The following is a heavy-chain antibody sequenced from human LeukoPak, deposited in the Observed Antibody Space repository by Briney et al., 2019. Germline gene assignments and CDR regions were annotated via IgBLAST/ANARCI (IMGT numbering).Heavy chain of an antibody. V-gene: IGHV4-59*08. CDR3: ARHLRSFPDY. CDR1: GDSIRSYY. Sequence: SETLSLTCTFSGDSIRSYYWSWIRQPPGKGLEWLGYIYYSGTTNYNPSLKSRLTMSLDTSKKHLSLRLTSVSAADTAVYYCARHLRSFPDYWGQGTLVTVSS. CDR2: IYYSGTT. D-gene: IGHD3-3*02. J-gene: IGHJ4*02.